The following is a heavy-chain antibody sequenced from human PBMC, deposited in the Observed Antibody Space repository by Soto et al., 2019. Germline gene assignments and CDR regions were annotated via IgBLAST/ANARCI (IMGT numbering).Heavy chain of an antibody. CDR2: ISGSGGST. D-gene: IGHD3-22*01. CDR1: GFTFSSYA. J-gene: IGHJ1*01. Sequence: GGSLRLSCAASGFTFSSYAMSWVRQAPGKGLEWVSAISGSGGSTYYADSVKGRFTISRDNSKNTLYLQMNSLRAEDTAVYYCATRDADSSGYIIAYFQHWGQGTLVTVSS. V-gene: IGHV3-23*01. CDR3: ATRDADSSGYIIAYFQH.